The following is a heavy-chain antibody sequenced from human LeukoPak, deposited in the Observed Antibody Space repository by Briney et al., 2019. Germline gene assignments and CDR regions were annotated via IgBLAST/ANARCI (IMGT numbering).Heavy chain of an antibody. CDR2: IYTSGST. Sequence: SETLSLTCTVSGGSISSYYWSWIRQPAGKGLEWIGRIYTSGSTNYNPSLKSRVTMSVDTSKNQFSLKLSSVTAADTAVYYCARDHGDYDLSVAFDIWGQGTMVTVSS. CDR3: ARDHGDYDLSVAFDI. V-gene: IGHV4-4*07. J-gene: IGHJ3*02. D-gene: IGHD4-17*01. CDR1: GGSISSYY.